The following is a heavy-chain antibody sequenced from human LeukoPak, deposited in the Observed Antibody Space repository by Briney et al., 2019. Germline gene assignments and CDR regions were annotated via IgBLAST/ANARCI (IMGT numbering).Heavy chain of an antibody. J-gene: IGHJ4*02. CDR2: IIPIFGTA. V-gene: IGHV1-69*06. CDR1: GGTFSSYV. CDR3: ATTRVDSSSIDY. Sequence: GASVKVSCKASGGTFSSYVINWVRQAPGQGLEWMGGIIPIFGTANYAQKFQGRVTITADKSTSTAYMELSSLRSEDTAVYYCATTRVDSSSIDYWGQGTLVTVSS. D-gene: IGHD6-6*01.